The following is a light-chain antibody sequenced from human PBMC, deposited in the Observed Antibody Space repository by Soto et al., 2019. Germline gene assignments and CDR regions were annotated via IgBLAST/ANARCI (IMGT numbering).Light chain of an antibody. CDR2: EVN. CDR3: SSYAGSSNV. CDR1: SSDVGGYNY. Sequence: QASRTEPPSASGSPGQSVAISCTGTSSDVGGYNYVSWYQQHPGKAPKLMIYEVNKRPSGVPDRFSGSKSGNTASLTVSGLQAEDEADYYCSSYAGSSNVFGTGTNVTVL. J-gene: IGLJ1*01. V-gene: IGLV2-8*01.